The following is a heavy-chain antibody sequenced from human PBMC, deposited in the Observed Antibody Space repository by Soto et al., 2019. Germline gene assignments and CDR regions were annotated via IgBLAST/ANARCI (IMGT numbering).Heavy chain of an antibody. J-gene: IGHJ4*02. D-gene: IGHD5-12*01. CDR3: ARGNLSGYDFCDY. CDR2: INHSGST. CDR1: GGSFSGYY. V-gene: IGHV4-34*01. Sequence: SETLSLTCAVYGGSFSGYYCSWIRQPPGKGLEWIGEINHSGSTNYNPSLKSRVTISVDTSKNQFSLKLSSVTAADTAVYYCARGNLSGYDFCDYWGQGTLVTVSS.